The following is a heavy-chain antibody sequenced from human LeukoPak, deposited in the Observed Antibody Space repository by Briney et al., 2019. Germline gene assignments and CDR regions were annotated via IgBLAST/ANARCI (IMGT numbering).Heavy chain of an antibody. Sequence: SETLSLTCTVSGGSISSYYWSWIRQPPRKGLEWIGYIHYSGSTNYNPSLKSRVTISVDTSKNQFSLKLSSVTAADTAVYYCARAVGGYNYFDYWGQGTLVTVSS. CDR1: GGSISSYY. CDR3: ARAVGGYNYFDY. V-gene: IGHV4-59*01. CDR2: IHYSGST. J-gene: IGHJ4*02. D-gene: IGHD5-24*01.